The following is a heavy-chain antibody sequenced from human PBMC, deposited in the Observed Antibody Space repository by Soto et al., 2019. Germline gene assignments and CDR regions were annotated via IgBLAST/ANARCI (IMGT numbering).Heavy chain of an antibody. CDR1: GFTFSGSY. J-gene: IGHJ6*02. CDR3: ARVSWREKYGMDV. Sequence: GGSLRLSCAAPGFTFSGSYMSWIRQAPGKGLEWISYITFSGSTVYYADSLKGRFTISRDNAKNSLYLQMNRLRAEDTAVYYCARVSWREKYGMDVWGQGTTVTVSS. V-gene: IGHV3-11*01. CDR2: ITFSGSTV.